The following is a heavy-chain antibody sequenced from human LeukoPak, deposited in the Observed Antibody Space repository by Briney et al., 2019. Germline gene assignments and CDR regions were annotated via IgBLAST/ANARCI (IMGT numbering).Heavy chain of an antibody. CDR3: ARDNGGHYFDY. Sequence: SETLSLTCTVSGASISSSSYYWGWIRQPPGKGLEWIGSIYYSGSTYYNPSLKSRVTVSVDTSKSQFSLRLSSVTAADTAVYYCARDNGGHYFDYWGQGTLVTVSS. CDR1: GASISSSSYY. D-gene: IGHD3-10*01. CDR2: IYYSGST. J-gene: IGHJ4*02. V-gene: IGHV4-39*02.